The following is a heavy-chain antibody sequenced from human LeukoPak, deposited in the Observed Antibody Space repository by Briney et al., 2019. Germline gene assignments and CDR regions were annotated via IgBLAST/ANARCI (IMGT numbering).Heavy chain of an antibody. CDR1: GFTFSSDS. CDR2: INSRRYYI. V-gene: IGHV3-21*01. CDR3: AREDGTVGATSAFDI. Sequence: GGSLRLSCAASGFTFSSDSMNWVRQAPGKGLEWVSFINSRRYYIYYADSLKGRFTISRDNPKNSLYLQMKSLRAEDTAMYYCAREDGTVGATSAFDIWGQGTMVTVSS. J-gene: IGHJ3*02. D-gene: IGHD1-26*01.